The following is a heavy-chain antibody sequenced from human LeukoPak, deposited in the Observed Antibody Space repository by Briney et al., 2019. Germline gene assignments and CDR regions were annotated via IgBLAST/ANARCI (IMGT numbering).Heavy chain of an antibody. CDR3: ARGRRGSSGPWSWYLDL. Sequence: GASVKVSCKASGFTLTNFVINWVRQATGQGLEWMGWMNSNTGNTGYAQEFQGRVTMTRDTSIGTAYMELTNLRSEDTAVYYCARGRRGSSGPWSWYLDLWGRGTLVTASS. V-gene: IGHV1-8*01. CDR2: MNSNTGNT. D-gene: IGHD3-22*01. CDR1: GFTLTNFV. J-gene: IGHJ2*01.